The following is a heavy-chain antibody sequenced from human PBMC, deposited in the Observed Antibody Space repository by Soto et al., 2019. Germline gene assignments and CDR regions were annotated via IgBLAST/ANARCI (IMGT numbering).Heavy chain of an antibody. V-gene: IGHV1-46*01. Sequence: QVQLVQSGAEVRKPGASVDVSCKAFGYPFTTYYIHWVRQAPGQGLEWVGIINPSDGGSNYAETFNGRLTLTRDTSTSKVQMHLRGLRSADTAVYYCARAEVGGTWDTGAFDVWGQGTTVTVSS. CDR2: INPSDGGS. CDR3: ARAEVGGTWDTGAFDV. CDR1: GYPFTTYY. D-gene: IGHD1-26*01. J-gene: IGHJ3*01.